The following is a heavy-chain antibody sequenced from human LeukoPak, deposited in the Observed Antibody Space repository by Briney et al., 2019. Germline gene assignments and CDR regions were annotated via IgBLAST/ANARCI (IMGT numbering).Heavy chain of an antibody. CDR3: ARGGCGTGNCYTSWLDP. J-gene: IGHJ5*02. D-gene: IGHD2-15*01. CDR2: INPTSGGT. V-gene: IGHV1-2*02. CDR1: GYTFIGFY. Sequence: ASVKVSCKASGYTFIGFYIHWVRQAPGQGLEWMGWINPTSGGTNYAQKFQDRVTMTRDTSISTAYMQLSRLSFDDTAVYYCARGGCGTGNCYTSWLDPWGQGTLVTVPS.